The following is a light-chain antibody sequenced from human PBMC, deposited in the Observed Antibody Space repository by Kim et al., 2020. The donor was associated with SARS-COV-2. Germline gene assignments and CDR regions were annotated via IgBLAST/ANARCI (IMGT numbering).Light chain of an antibody. J-gene: IGLJ2*01. CDR1: SLRSYY. Sequence: SYELTQDPAVSVALGQTVRITCQGDSLRSYYATWYQQKPRQAPLLVIYGRNNRPSGIPDRFSGSTSGNTASLTISGAQAEDEADFYCQSRDSGGKVVFGGGTQLTVL. CDR2: GRN. CDR3: QSRDSGGKVV. V-gene: IGLV3-19*01.